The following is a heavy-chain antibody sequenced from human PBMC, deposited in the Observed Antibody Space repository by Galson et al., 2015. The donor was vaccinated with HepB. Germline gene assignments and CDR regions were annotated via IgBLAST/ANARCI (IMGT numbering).Heavy chain of an antibody. CDR3: ARDSAAAAVYYMDV. CDR1: GFNFQSYA. J-gene: IGHJ6*03. D-gene: IGHD6-13*01. V-gene: IGHV3-30-3*01. Sequence: SLRLSCPASGFNFQSYAMHWVRQAPGKGLEWVAVISTDGGDKHYADSVKGRFTFSRDNSITTLYLQMNSLRAEDTAVYYCARDSAAAAVYYMDVWGKGTTVTVSS. CDR2: ISTDGGDK.